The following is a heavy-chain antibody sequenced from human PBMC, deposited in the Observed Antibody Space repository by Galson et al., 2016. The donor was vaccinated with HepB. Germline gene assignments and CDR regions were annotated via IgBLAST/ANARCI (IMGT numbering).Heavy chain of an antibody. J-gene: IGHJ3*01. CDR3: ARGIYSSGRCDAFDL. D-gene: IGHD6-19*01. Sequence: SLRLSCAASRLIFTAVHWVRQAPGTGLEWVAAISKDGVDKHYPDSLKGRFTISRDNSKNTIDLEMNSLRAEDTGVYYCARGIYSSGRCDAFDLWGQGTMVSVSS. CDR2: ISKDGVDK. V-gene: IGHV3-30*04. CDR1: RLIFTA.